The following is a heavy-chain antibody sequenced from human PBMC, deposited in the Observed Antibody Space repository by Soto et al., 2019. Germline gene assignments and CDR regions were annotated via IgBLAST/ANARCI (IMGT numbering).Heavy chain of an antibody. Sequence: GASVKVSCKVSGYTLTELSMHWVRQAPGKGLEWKGGFDPEDGETIYAQKFQGRVTMTEDTSTDTAYIELSSLRSEDTAVYYCATDSVAYDYIWGSYRGHDAFDIWGQGTMVTVSS. CDR2: FDPEDGET. CDR1: GYTLTELS. V-gene: IGHV1-24*01. J-gene: IGHJ3*02. D-gene: IGHD3-16*02. CDR3: ATDSVAYDYIWGSYRGHDAFDI.